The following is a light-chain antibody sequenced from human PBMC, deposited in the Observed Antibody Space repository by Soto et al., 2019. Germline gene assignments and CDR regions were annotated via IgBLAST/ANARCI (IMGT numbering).Light chain of an antibody. J-gene: IGKJ1*01. V-gene: IGKV1-5*01. CDR2: DAS. CDR3: QEYHSYPWT. CDR1: QTISTW. Sequence: DIQMTQSPSTLSASVGDRVTITCRASQTISTWLAWYHQKPGKAPKLLIFDASALNSGVPSRISGSGSGTEFTLTINSLQADDVSTYYCQEYHSYPWTFGQGTKVEIK.